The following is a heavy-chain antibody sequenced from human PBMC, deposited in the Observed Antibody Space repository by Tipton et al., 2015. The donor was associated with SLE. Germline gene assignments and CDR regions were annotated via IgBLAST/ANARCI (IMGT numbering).Heavy chain of an antibody. D-gene: IGHD4-17*01. V-gene: IGHV3-53*01. CDR3: ARDLAHTVTTL. CDR1: GFTVSSNY. Sequence: SLRLSCAASGFTVSSNYMSWVRQAPGKGLEWVSVIYSGGSTYYADSVKGQFTISRDNSKNTLYLQMNSLRAEDTAVYYCARDLAHTVTTLWGQGTLVTVSS. J-gene: IGHJ4*02. CDR2: IYSGGST.